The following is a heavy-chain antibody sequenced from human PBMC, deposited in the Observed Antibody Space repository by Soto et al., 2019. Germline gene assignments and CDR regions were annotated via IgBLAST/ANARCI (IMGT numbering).Heavy chain of an antibody. Sequence: SVKVSCKASGGTFSSYAISWVRQAPGQGLEWMGGIIPIFGTANYAQKFQGRVTITADKSTSTAYMELSSLRSEDTAVYYCARDYGSYEYSGSYYADYSGWFDPWGQGTLVTVS. CDR3: ARDYGSYEYSGSYYADYSGWFDP. J-gene: IGHJ5*02. CDR2: IIPIFGTA. V-gene: IGHV1-69*06. D-gene: IGHD1-26*01. CDR1: GGTFSSYA.